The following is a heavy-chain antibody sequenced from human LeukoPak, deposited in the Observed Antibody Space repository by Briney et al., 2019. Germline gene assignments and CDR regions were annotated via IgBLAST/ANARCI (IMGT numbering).Heavy chain of an antibody. CDR1: GGSISSSSYY. V-gene: IGHV4-39*01. Sequence: PSETLSLTCTVSGGSISSSSYYWGWIRQPPGKGLEWIGSIYYSETTYYNPSLKSRVTISVDTSKNQFSLRLSSVTAADTAVYYCARQRYYGSGSSSLNWFDPWGQGTLVTVSS. CDR2: IYYSETT. D-gene: IGHD3-10*01. J-gene: IGHJ5*02. CDR3: ARQRYYGSGSSSLNWFDP.